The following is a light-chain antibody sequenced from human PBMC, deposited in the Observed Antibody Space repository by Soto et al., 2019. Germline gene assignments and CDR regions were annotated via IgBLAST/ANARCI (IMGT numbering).Light chain of an antibody. CDR1: QTVRNNY. J-gene: IGKJ4*01. Sequence: EIVMTQSPATLSLSPGERATLSCRASQTVRNNYLAWYQQKPGQAPRLLIYDASSRATGIPDRFSGSGSGTDFTLTISRLEPEDFAVYYCQQYGSSALTFGGGTKVDIK. CDR2: DAS. V-gene: IGKV3-20*01. CDR3: QQYGSSALT.